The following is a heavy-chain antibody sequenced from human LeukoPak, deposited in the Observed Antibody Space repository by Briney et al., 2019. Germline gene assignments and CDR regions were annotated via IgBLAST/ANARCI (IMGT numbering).Heavy chain of an antibody. D-gene: IGHD6-6*01. CDR2: MNPNSGNT. CDR1: GGTFSSYA. CDR3: ARGRHMYSSSPPLQ. V-gene: IGHV1-8*02. J-gene: IGHJ4*02. Sequence: GGSVKVSCKASGGTFSSYAISWVRQATGQGLEWMGWMNPNSGNTGYAQKFQGRVTMTRNTSISTAYMELSSLRSEDTAVYYCARGRHMYSSSPPLQWGQGTLVTVSS.